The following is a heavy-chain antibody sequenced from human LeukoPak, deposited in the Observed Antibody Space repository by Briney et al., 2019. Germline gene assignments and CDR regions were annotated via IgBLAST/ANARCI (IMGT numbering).Heavy chain of an antibody. D-gene: IGHD3-22*01. J-gene: IGHJ4*02. CDR1: GFTFSSYG. CDR3: ARLWYYYDSSGYVADY. CDR2: IRYDGNNK. V-gene: IGHV3-30*02. Sequence: PGGPLRLSCAASGFTFSSYGMHWVRQAPGKGLEWVAFIRYDGNNKNYADSVKGRFTISRDNSKNTLYLQMNSLRAEDTAAYYCARLWYYYDSSGYVADYWGQGTLVTVSS.